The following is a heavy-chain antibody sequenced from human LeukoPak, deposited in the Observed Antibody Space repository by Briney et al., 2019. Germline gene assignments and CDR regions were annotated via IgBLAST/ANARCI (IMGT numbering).Heavy chain of an antibody. J-gene: IGHJ6*02. CDR2: IYSSGTT. V-gene: IGHV4-59*08. CDR1: GGSISGYY. D-gene: IGHD2-21*01. Sequence: SETLSLTCTVSGGSISGYYWSCIRQPPGQGLEWIGYIYSSGTTLYNPSLKSRATMSVDTSRNQFSLKLTSVTAADTAVYYCARHDPVPYYRRGMDVWGQGTTVTVSS. CDR3: ARHDPVPYYRRGMDV.